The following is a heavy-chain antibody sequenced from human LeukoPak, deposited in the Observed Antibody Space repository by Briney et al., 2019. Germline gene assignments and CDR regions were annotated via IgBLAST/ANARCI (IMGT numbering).Heavy chain of an antibody. Sequence: ASVKVSCXASGYTFTVYYMHWVRQAHGQGLAWMGRINPNSGGTSYAQKFQGGVTMTRDTSISTAYMELSRLRSDDTAVYYCARGGNSAYSIGYWGQGTLVTVSS. D-gene: IGHD3-22*01. CDR2: INPNSGGT. V-gene: IGHV1-2*06. J-gene: IGHJ4*02. CDR3: ARGGNSAYSIGY. CDR1: GYTFTVYY.